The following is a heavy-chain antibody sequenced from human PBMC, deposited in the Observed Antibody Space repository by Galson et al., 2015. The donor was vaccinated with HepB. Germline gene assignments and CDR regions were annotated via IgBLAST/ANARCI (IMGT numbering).Heavy chain of an antibody. Sequence: SVKVSCKVSGDTLTELSIHWVRQAPGKGLDWVGGINRENGEAIFAQKFQGKFTMTEDTSTDTTYMELHSLRSEDTAMYYCASAGGYWGQGTLVTVSS. V-gene: IGHV1-24*01. CDR2: INRENGEA. CDR3: ASAGGY. CDR1: GDTLTELS. J-gene: IGHJ4*02. D-gene: IGHD3-16*01.